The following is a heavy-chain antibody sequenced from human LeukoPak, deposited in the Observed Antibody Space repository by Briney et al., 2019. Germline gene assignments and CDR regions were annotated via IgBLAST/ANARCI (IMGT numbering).Heavy chain of an antibody. Sequence: GGSLRLSCAASGFTFSGYYMSWVRQVPGKGLEWVATIKQDGSERYYVGSVRGRLTISRDNANNSLYLQMNSLRVEDTAVYYCARRGTWHSDYWGQGTLVTVSS. V-gene: IGHV3-7*01. CDR1: GFTFSGYY. CDR2: IKQDGSER. CDR3: ARRGTWHSDY. D-gene: IGHD3-16*01. J-gene: IGHJ4*02.